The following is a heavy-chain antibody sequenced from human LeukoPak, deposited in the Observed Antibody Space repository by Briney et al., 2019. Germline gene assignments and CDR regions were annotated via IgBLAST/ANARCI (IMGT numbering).Heavy chain of an antibody. D-gene: IGHD2-2*01. CDR3: ARDYCSSTSCPAADAFDI. V-gene: IGHV1-69*05. CDR2: IIPIFGTA. Sequence: GASVKVSCKASGGTFSSYAISWVRQAPGQGLEWMGGIIPIFGTANYAQKFQGRVTMTTDTSTSTAYMELRSLRSDDTAVYYCARDYCSSTSCPAADAFDIWGQGTMVTVSS. CDR1: GGTFSSYA. J-gene: IGHJ3*02.